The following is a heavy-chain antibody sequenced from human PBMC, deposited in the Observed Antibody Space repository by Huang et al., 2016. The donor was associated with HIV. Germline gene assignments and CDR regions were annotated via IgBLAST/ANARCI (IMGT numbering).Heavy chain of an antibody. CDR1: GFHRSGAA. D-gene: IGHD3-9*01. CDR3: TSYDNDDYYAVL. Sequence: EVQLVESGGGKVQPGGSLKVYGAASGFHRSGAAVHWVRQASGKGLEWLGRIRSKTNNYATTYAASVQGRFTFSTDESKNMAYLEMHRLQTEDTAMYYCTSYDNDDYYAVLWGQGTLVTVSS. V-gene: IGHV3-73*02. J-gene: IGHJ4*02. CDR2: IRSKTNNYAT.